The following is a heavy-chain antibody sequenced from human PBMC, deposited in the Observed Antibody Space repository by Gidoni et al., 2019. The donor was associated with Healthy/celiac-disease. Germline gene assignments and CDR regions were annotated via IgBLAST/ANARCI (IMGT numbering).Heavy chain of an antibody. Sequence: QAQLVASGGAVVLSGRSLRRSCAASGFTFSSYGMQWVRQAPGKGLAWVEVVWYDGSNKYYADSVKGRLTIARNKSKSTLYQQMNSLRAEDTAVYYCARERWYAFDIWGQGTMVTVAS. CDR2: VWYDGSNK. J-gene: IGHJ3*02. CDR1: GFTFSSYG. V-gene: IGHV3-33*01. CDR3: ARERWYAFDI. D-gene: IGHD2-8*01.